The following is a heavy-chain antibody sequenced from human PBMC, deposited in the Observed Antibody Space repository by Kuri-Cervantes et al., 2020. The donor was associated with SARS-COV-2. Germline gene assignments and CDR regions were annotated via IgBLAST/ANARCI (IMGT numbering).Heavy chain of an antibody. CDR2: ISGSGGST. J-gene: IGHJ6*03. Sequence: SMNISCAASGFTFSSYAMSWVRQAPGKGLEWVSAISGSGGSTYYADSVKGRFTISRDNSKNTLYLQMNSLRAEDTAVYYCAKVIVVVPAAIGYMDVWGKGTTVTVSS. V-gene: IGHV3-23*01. D-gene: IGHD2-2*01. CDR3: AKVIVVVPAAIGYMDV. CDR1: GFTFSSYA.